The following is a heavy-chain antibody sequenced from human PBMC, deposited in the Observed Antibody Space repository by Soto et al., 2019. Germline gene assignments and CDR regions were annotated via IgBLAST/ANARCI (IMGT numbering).Heavy chain of an antibody. D-gene: IGHD3-16*01. J-gene: IGHJ5*02. CDR2: IFWNDDK. CDR1: GFSLSTSAVG. V-gene: IGHV2-5*01. CDR3: ARRRGAPATGGPFAP. Sequence: QITLKESGPTLVKPTQTLTLTCTFSGFSLSTSAVGVGWIRQPPGKALELLAVIFWNDDKRYSPSLKSRLTIPKHPSKNQVFLTMPNVDPVDTGPYYCARRRGAPATGGPFAPWGQGTLV.